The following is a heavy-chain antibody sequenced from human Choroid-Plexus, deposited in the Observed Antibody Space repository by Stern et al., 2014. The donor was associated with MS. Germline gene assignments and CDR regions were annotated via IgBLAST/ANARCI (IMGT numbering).Heavy chain of an antibody. J-gene: IGHJ5*02. V-gene: IGHV3-30*18. Sequence: VQLVESGGGVVKPGRPLRLSCGASGFTFGSCAMHWVRQAPAKGVEWVASVSYDGSNKYYADSVKARFTISRDNSQNTLYMQMSSLRPEDTAVYYCAKDRQYLTYFFDHWGQGSLVTVSS. D-gene: IGHD2/OR15-2a*01. CDR1: GFTFGSCA. CDR2: VSYDGSNK. CDR3: AKDRQYLTYFFDH.